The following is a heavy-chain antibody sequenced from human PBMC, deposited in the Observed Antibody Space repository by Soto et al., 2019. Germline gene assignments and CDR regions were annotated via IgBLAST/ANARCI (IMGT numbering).Heavy chain of an antibody. CDR1: GVSVSSYG. CDR3: AKDPYYADSGGYLYDYYYGMDV. J-gene: IGHJ6*02. V-gene: IGHV3-30*18. CDR2: ISYDGGNN. Sequence: QVQLVESGGGVVQPGRSLRLSCAASGVSVSSYGMHWVRQAPGKGLEWVAVISYDGGNNYYADSVKGRFTISRDNSNSTQYLQMNSLRDEDTAVYYCAKDPYYADSGGYLYDYYYGMDVWGQGTTVTVSS. D-gene: IGHD3-22*01.